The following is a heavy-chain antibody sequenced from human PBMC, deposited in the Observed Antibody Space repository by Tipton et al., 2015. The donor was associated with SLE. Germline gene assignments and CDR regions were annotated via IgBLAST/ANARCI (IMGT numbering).Heavy chain of an antibody. CDR1: GGSFSGYY. J-gene: IGHJ3*02. V-gene: IGHV4-34*01. CDR3: ARSRDARNSGSLPI. Sequence: TLSLTCAVYGGSFSGYYWSWIRQPPGKGLEWIGEISHSGSTNYNPSLKSRVTISVDTSKNQFSLKLRSVTAADTAVYYCARSRDARNSGSLPIWGQGTMVTVSS. D-gene: IGHD1-26*01. CDR2: ISHSGST.